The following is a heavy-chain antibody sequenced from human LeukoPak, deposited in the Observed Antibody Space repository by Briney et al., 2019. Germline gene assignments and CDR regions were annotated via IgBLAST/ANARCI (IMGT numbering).Heavy chain of an antibody. V-gene: IGHV4-34*01. CDR3: ARGTPWFDP. CDR2: INHSGST. Sequence: SETLSLTCAVYGGSLSGYYWSWIRQPPGKGLEWIGEINHSGSTNYNPSLKSRVTISVDTSKNQFSLKLSSVTAADTAVYYCARGTPWFDPWGQGTLVTVSS. J-gene: IGHJ5*02. CDR1: GGSLSGYY.